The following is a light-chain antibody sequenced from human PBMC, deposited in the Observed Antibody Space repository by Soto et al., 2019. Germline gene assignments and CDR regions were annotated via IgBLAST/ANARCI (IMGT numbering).Light chain of an antibody. CDR3: ASYTSSSTLV. CDR1: SNDVGGHDY. J-gene: IGLJ1*01. CDR2: DVL. Sequence: QYALTQPASVSGSPGQSITISCTGTSNDVGGHDYVSWYQHHPGKAPKLVIYDVLSRPSGVSDRFSGSKSGHTASLTISGLRPEDEADYYCASYTSSSTLVFGTGTKLTVL. V-gene: IGLV2-14*01.